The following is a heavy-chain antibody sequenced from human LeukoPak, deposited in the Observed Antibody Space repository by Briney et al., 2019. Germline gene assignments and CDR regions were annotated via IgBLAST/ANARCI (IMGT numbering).Heavy chain of an antibody. V-gene: IGHV3-30-3*01. CDR1: GFTLTNYW. D-gene: IGHD6-13*01. CDR2: ISYDGSNK. J-gene: IGHJ4*02. CDR3: ARGYSSSWYTIIV. Sequence: GGSLRLSCAASGFTLTNYWMHWVRRAPGKGLEWVAVISYDGSNKYYADSVKGRFTISRDNSKNTLYLRVNSLRAEDTAVYYCARGYSSSWYTIIVWGQGTLVTVSS.